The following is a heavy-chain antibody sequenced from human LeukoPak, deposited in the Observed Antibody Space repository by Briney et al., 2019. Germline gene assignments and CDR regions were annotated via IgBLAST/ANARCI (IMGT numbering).Heavy chain of an antibody. D-gene: IGHD3-22*01. Sequence: SETLSLTCAVYGGFFSGYYWSWIRQPPGKGLEWIGEINHSGSTNYNPSLKSRVTISVDTSKNQFSLKLSSVTAADTAVYYCARGGPPPYYYDSSGYYYFDYWGQGTLVTVSS. CDR2: INHSGST. V-gene: IGHV4-34*01. CDR3: ARGGPPPYYYDSSGYYYFDY. CDR1: GGFFSGYY. J-gene: IGHJ4*02.